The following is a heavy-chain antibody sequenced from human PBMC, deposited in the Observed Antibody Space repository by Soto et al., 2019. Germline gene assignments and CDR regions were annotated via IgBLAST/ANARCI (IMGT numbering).Heavy chain of an antibody. CDR2: INFDESTT. V-gene: IGHV3-74*01. Sequence: EVQLVESGGGLVQPGGSLRLSCAASGFTFSNYWMHWVRQAPGKGLVWVSRINFDESTTTYADSVQGRFTITRDNAKNTLYLQLNSLRAEDTAIYYCVTGARTAGHVYHFEDWGQGALVTVSS. CDR1: GFTFSNYW. J-gene: IGHJ4*02. CDR3: VTGARTAGHVYHFED. D-gene: IGHD3-16*01.